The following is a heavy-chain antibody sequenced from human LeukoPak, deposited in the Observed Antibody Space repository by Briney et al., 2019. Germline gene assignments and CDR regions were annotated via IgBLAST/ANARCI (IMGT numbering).Heavy chain of an antibody. CDR2: ISAYNGNT. CDR1: GYTFTSYG. D-gene: IGHD1-26*01. Sequence: GASVKVSCKASGYTFTSYGISWVRQAPGQGLEWMGWISAYNGNTNYAQKLQGRVTMTTDASTSTAYMELRSLRSDDTAVYYCARDHSGSYQNAFDIWGQGTMVTVSS. V-gene: IGHV1-18*01. CDR3: ARDHSGSYQNAFDI. J-gene: IGHJ3*02.